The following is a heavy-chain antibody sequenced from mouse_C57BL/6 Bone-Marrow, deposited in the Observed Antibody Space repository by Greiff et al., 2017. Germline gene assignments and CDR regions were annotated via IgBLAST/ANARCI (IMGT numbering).Heavy chain of an antibody. CDR3: NNSIGGFDY. CDR2: IDPENGDT. D-gene: IGHD2-10*02. Sequence: EVKLQESGAELVRPGASVKLSCTASGFNIKDDYMHWVKQRPEQGLEWIGGIDPENGDTEYASKFQGKATITVDTSSNTAYLQLSSLTSEDTGVYYWNNSIGGFDYWGQGTTLTVSS. CDR1: GFNIKDDY. V-gene: IGHV14-4*01. J-gene: IGHJ2*01.